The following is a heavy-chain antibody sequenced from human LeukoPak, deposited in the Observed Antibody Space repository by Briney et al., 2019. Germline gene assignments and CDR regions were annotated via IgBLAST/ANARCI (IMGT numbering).Heavy chain of an antibody. CDR1: GFTFSSYA. CDR3: AKDRKHLPGYFDY. J-gene: IGHJ4*02. Sequence: GGSLRLSCAASGFTFSSYAMSWVRQAPGKGLEWVSAISGSGGSTYYADSVKGRFTISRDNSKNTLYLQMNSLRVEDTAVYYCAKDRKHLPGYFDYWGQGTLVTVSS. CDR2: ISGSGGST. V-gene: IGHV3-23*01. D-gene: IGHD2-21*01.